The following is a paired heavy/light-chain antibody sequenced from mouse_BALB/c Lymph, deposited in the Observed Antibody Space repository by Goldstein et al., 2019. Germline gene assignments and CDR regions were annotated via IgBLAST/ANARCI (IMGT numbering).Light chain of an antibody. CDR1: SSVSY. V-gene: IGKV4-57*01. Sequence: QIVLTQSPAIMSASPGEKVTITCSASSSVSYMHWFQQKPGTSPKLWIYSTSNLASGVPARFSGSGSGTSYSLTISRMEAEDAATYYCQQRSSYPWTFGGGTKLEIK. J-gene: IGKJ1*01. CDR3: QQRSSYPWT. CDR2: STS.
Heavy chain of an antibody. J-gene: IGHJ1*01. CDR1: GYSITSDYA. CDR2: ISYSGST. CDR3: ARDLDWYFDV. Sequence: DVQLQESGPGLVKPSQSLSLTCTVTGYSITSDYAWNWIRQFPGNKLEWMGYISYSGSTSYNPSLKSRISITRDTSKNQFFLQLNSVTTEDTATYYCARDLDWYFDVWGAGTTVTVSS. V-gene: IGHV3-2*02.